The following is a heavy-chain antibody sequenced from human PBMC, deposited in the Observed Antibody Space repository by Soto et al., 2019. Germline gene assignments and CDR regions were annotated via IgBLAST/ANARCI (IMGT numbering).Heavy chain of an antibody. Sequence: GASVKLSCKASGYTFTSYAMHWVRQAPGQRLEWMGWINAGNGNTNYAQKFQGWVTMTRDTSISTAYMELSRLRSDDTAVYYCARVAHEYSSSWGAFDIWGQGTMVTVSS. D-gene: IGHD6-6*01. CDR1: GYTFTSYA. J-gene: IGHJ3*02. CDR2: INAGNGNT. V-gene: IGHV1-3*01. CDR3: ARVAHEYSSSWGAFDI.